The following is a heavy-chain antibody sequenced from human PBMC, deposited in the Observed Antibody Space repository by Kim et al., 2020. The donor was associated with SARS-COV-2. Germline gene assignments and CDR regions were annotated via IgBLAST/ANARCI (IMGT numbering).Heavy chain of an antibody. CDR1: GYTFTDCY. D-gene: IGHD3-10*01. V-gene: IGHV1-2*06. CDR2: MNPNNGGT. Sequence: ASVKVSCKASGYTFTDCYIHWVRQAPGQGLEWMGRMNPNNGGTHSAQNFQGRVTMTRDMSITTAYLELSSLTSDDSAMYYCARSYWTMIRGTMRYYFDYWGQGTLITVSS. J-gene: IGHJ4*02. CDR3: ARSYWTMIRGTMRYYFDY.